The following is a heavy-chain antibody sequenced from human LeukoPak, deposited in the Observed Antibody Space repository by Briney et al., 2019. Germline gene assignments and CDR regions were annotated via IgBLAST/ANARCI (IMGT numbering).Heavy chain of an antibody. CDR3: ATYSSGWSDFDY. V-gene: IGHV4-59*08. CDR2: IYYSGST. J-gene: IGHJ4*02. Sequence: SETLSLTCTVSGGSISSYYWSWIRQPPGKGLEWIGYIYYSGSTNYNPSLKSRVTISVDTSKNQFSLKLSSVTAADTAVYYCATYSSGWSDFDYWGQGTLVTVSS. CDR1: GGSISSYY. D-gene: IGHD6-19*01.